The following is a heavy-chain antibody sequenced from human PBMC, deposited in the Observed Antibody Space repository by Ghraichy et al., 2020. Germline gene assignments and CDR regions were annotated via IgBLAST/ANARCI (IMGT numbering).Heavy chain of an antibody. CDR1: GFTFSDHY. J-gene: IGHJ4*02. CDR2: TRNRAKSYTT. D-gene: IGHD1-26*01. Sequence: GSLRLSCAASGFTFSDHYMDWVRQAPGKGLEWVGRTRNRAKSYTTEYAASVKGRFTISRDDSKNSLYLQMNSLKTEDTAVYYCASARIIYSGRYYSDYWGQGTLVTVSS. CDR3: ASARIIYSGRYYSDY. V-gene: IGHV3-72*01.